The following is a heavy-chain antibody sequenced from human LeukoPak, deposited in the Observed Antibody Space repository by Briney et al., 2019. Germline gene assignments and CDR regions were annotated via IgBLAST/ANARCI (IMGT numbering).Heavy chain of an antibody. D-gene: IGHD5-18*01. J-gene: IGHJ3*02. CDR1: GFTFSSYS. Sequence: GGSLRLSCAASGFTFSSYSMNWVRQAPGKGLEWVSSISSSSSYIYYADSVKGRFTISRDNAKNSLYLQMNSLRAEDTAVYYCASSYTAMVSGAFDIWGQGTMVTVSS. CDR3: ASSYTAMVSGAFDI. V-gene: IGHV3-21*01. CDR2: ISSSSSYI.